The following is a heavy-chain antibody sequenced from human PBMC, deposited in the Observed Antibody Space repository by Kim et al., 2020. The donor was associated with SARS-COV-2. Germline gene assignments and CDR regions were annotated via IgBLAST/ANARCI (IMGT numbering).Heavy chain of an antibody. J-gene: IGHJ4*02. V-gene: IGHV2-70*01. D-gene: IGHD5-18*01. CDR2: K. Sequence: KYYSTSLKTRLTISKDTSKNQVVLTMTNMDPVDTATYYCARLGYSYGHDYWGQGTLVTVSS. CDR3: ARLGYSYGHDY.